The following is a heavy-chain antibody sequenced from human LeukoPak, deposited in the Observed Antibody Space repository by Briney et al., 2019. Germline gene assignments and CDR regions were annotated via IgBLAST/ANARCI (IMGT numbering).Heavy chain of an antibody. CDR1: GYTLTELS. CDR2: INPSGGST. CDR3: ARRSGRWDAFDI. D-gene: IGHD3-3*01. J-gene: IGHJ3*02. V-gene: IGHV1-46*01. Sequence: ASVKVSCKVSGYTLTELSMHWVRQAPGQGLEWMGIINPSGGSTSYAQKFQGRVTMTRDMSTSTVYMELSSLRSEDTAVYYCARRSGRWDAFDIWGQGTMVTVSS.